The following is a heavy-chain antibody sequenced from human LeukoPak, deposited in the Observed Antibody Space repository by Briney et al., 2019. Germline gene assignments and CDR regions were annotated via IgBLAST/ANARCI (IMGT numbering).Heavy chain of an antibody. V-gene: IGHV1-69*04. CDR2: IIPILGIA. D-gene: IGHD3-22*01. J-gene: IGHJ4*02. Sequence: ASVTVSFTASGGTFIIYAISWVRQAPGQGREWMGRIIPILGIANYAQKFQGRVTITADKSTSTAYMELSSLRSEDTAVYYCASRVPDSSGYYSFDYWGQGTLVTVSS. CDR3: ASRVPDSSGYYSFDY. CDR1: GGTFIIYA.